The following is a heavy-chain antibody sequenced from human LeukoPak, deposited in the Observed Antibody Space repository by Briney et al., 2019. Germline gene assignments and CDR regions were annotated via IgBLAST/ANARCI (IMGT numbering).Heavy chain of an antibody. CDR3: ARVKVPADYYYYYMDV. CDR1: GYTFTSYG. CDR2: ISAYNGNT. V-gene: IGHV1-18*01. Sequence: GSVKVSCKASGYTFTSYGISWVRQAPGQGLEWMGWISAYNGNTNYAQKPQGRVTMTTDTSTSTAYMELRSLRSDDTAVYYCARVKVPADYYYYYMDVWGKGTTVTVSS. J-gene: IGHJ6*03. D-gene: IGHD2-2*01.